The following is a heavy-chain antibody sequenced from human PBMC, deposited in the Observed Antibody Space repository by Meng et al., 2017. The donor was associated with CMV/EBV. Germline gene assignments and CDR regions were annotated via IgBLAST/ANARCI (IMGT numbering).Heavy chain of an antibody. CDR3: AREEAAAGRTNYYYYGMDV. D-gene: IGHD6-13*01. CDR1: GDSVSSNSAA. J-gene: IGHJ6*02. CDR2: TYYRSKWYN. Sequence: SETLSLTCAISGDSVSSNSAAWNWIRQSPSRGLEWLGRTYYRSKWYNDYAVPVKSRITINPDTSKNQFSLQLNSVTPEDTAVYYCAREEAAAGRTNYYYYGMDVWGQGTTVTVSS. V-gene: IGHV6-1*01.